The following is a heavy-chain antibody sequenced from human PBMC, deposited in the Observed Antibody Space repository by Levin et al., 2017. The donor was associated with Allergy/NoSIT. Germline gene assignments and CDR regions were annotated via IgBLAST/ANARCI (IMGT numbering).Heavy chain of an antibody. J-gene: IGHJ6*02. CDR2: INHSGST. Sequence: GSLRLSCAVYGGSFSGYYWSWIRQPPGKGLEWIGEINHSGSTNYNPSLKSPVTISVDTSKNQFSLNLCSVTGGDKAVYYCARGEYFDWLLYWGYYYGMDVWGQGTTVTVSS. CDR1: GGSFSGYY. CDR3: ARGEYFDWLLYWGYYYGMDV. D-gene: IGHD3-9*01. V-gene: IGHV4-34*01.